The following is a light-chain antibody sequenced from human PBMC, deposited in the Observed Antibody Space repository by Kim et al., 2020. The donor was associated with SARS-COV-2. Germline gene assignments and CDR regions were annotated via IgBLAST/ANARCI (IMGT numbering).Light chain of an antibody. V-gene: IGKV3-20*01. J-gene: IGKJ1*01. CDR3: QHFGSSRWT. Sequence: EIVLTQSPGTLSLSPGERATLSCRASQSVSSSYLAWYQQRPGQAPRLLIYGASSRATGIPDRLSGSGSGTDFTLTISRLEPEDFVVYYCQHFGSSRWTFGQGTKVDIK. CDR1: QSVSSSY. CDR2: GAS.